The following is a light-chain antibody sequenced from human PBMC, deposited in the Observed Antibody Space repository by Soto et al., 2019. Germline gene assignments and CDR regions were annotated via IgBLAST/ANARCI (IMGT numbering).Light chain of an antibody. CDR2: SNN. V-gene: IGLV1-44*01. Sequence: QSVLTQPPSASGTPGQRVTISCSGSSSNIGSNTVNWYQQLPGTAPKLLIYSNNQRRSGVPDQFSGSQSGTSTSLAISGLQSENEADYYCAAWDDSLNGLYVFGTGTKVTVL. J-gene: IGLJ1*01. CDR1: SSNIGSNT. CDR3: AAWDDSLNGLYV.